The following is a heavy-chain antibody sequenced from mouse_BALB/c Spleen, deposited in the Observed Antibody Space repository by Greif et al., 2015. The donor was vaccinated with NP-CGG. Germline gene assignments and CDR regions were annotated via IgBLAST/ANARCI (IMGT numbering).Heavy chain of an antibody. D-gene: IGHD2-10*02. J-gene: IGHJ2*01. CDR2: IDPSDSYT. CDR3: TRTYGNYDYFDY. Sequence: VQLQQSGAELVKPGASVKMSCKASGYTFTSYWMHWVKQRPGQGLEWIGTIDPSDSYTSYNQKFKGKATLTVDTSSSTAYMQLSSLTSEDSAVYYCTRTYGNYDYFDYWGQGTTLTVPS. V-gene: IGHV1S127*01. CDR1: GYTFTSYW.